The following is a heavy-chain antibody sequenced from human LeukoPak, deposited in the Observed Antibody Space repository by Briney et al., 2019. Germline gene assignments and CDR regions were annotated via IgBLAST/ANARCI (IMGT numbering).Heavy chain of an antibody. Sequence: SETLSLTRAVYGGSFSGYYWSWIRQPPGKGLEWIGEINHSGSTNYNPSLKSRVTMSVDTSKNQFSLKLSSVTAADTAVYYCARENGDYTRAFDIWGQGTMVTVSS. CDR3: ARENGDYTRAFDI. J-gene: IGHJ3*02. V-gene: IGHV4-34*01. CDR2: INHSGST. D-gene: IGHD4-17*01. CDR1: GGSFSGYY.